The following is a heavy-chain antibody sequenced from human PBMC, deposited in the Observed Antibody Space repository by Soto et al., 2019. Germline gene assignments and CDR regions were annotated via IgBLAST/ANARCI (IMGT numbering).Heavy chain of an antibody. CDR1: GGSFSGYY. CDR3: ARGRYCSGGSCYSGSHDWFDP. Sequence: SETLSLTCAVYGGSFSGYYWSWIRQPPGKGLEWIGEINHSGSTNYNPSLKSRVTISVDTSKNQFSLKLSSVTAADTAVYYCARGRYCSGGSCYSGSHDWFDPWGQGTLVTVSS. CDR2: INHSGST. V-gene: IGHV4-34*01. J-gene: IGHJ5*02. D-gene: IGHD2-15*01.